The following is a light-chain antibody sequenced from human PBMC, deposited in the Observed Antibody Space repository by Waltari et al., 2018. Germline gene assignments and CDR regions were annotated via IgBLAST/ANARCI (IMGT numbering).Light chain of an antibody. Sequence: QSALTQPASVSGSPGQSITISCTGTSSDVGGYNYVSWYQQHPGKAPKPMSYDVSNRPSVVSNRFSGSKSGNTASLTISGLQAEDEADYYCSSYTSSSTLDWVFGGGTKLTVL. J-gene: IGLJ3*02. CDR3: SSYTSSSTLDWV. CDR2: DVS. CDR1: SSDVGGYNY. V-gene: IGLV2-14*01.